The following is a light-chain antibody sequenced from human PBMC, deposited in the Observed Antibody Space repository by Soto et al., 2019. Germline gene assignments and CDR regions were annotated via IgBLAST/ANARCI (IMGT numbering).Light chain of an antibody. V-gene: IGKV3D-15*01. J-gene: IGKJ4*01. CDR2: DTS. Sequence: EIVMTQSPDTLSVSPGEGATLSCRVSQSVGSNLAWYQQKPGQAPRLIIYDTSTRATGIPARFSGSGSGTEFTLTISSLQSEDFAVYYCQQYNNWVTFGGGTKVEIK. CDR3: QQYNNWVT. CDR1: QSVGSN.